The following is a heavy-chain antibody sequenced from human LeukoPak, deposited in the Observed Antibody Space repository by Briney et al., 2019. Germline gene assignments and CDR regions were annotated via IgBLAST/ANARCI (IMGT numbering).Heavy chain of an antibody. V-gene: IGHV3-33*01. D-gene: IGHD3-16*01. CDR1: GFTFSSYG. Sequence: GGSLRLSCAASGFTFSSYGMHWVRQAPGKGLEWVAVIWYDGSNKYYADSVKGRFTISRDNSKNTLYLQMNSLRAEDTAVYYCARGGITFQAFDYWGQGTLVTVFS. CDR2: IWYDGSNK. J-gene: IGHJ4*02. CDR3: ARGGITFQAFDY.